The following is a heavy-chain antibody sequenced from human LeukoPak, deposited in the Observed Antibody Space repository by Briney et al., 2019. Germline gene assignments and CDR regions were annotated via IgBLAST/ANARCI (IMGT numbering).Heavy chain of an antibody. Sequence: GSLRLSCAASGFTFSSYSMNWVRQAPGKGLEWVSSISSSSSYIYYADSVKGRFTISRDNAKNSLYLQMNSLRAEDTAVYYCARAYVDDAFDIWGQGTMVPVSS. J-gene: IGHJ3*02. V-gene: IGHV3-21*01. CDR3: ARAYVDDAFDI. CDR1: GFTFSSYS. CDR2: ISSSSSYI. D-gene: IGHD3-16*01.